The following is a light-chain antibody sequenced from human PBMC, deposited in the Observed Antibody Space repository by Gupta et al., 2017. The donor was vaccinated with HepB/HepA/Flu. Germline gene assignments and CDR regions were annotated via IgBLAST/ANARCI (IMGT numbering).Light chain of an antibody. CDR3: AAWDTSLNAVV. CDR1: SSNVGSNN. Sequence: HSVLTQSTSISGTPGQRVTISCSGSSSNVGSNNVNWYQQLPGTASKLLIYYNDERPSGVPDRISGSKSGTSASLAISGLQSEDEADYYCAAWDTSLNAVVFGGGTKLTVL. CDR2: YND. J-gene: IGLJ2*01. V-gene: IGLV1-44*01.